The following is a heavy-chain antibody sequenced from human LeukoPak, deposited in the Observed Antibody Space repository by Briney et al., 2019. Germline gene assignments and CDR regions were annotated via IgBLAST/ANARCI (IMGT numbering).Heavy chain of an antibody. J-gene: IGHJ4*02. Sequence: GGSLRLSCAASGFTFSSYAMSWVRQAPGKGLEWVSAISGSGGSTYYADSVKGRFTISRDNSKNTLYLQMSSLRAEDTAVYYCASRYGDYAMSYWGQGTLVTVSS. CDR1: GFTFSSYA. D-gene: IGHD4-17*01. CDR2: ISGSGGST. V-gene: IGHV3-23*01. CDR3: ASRYGDYAMSY.